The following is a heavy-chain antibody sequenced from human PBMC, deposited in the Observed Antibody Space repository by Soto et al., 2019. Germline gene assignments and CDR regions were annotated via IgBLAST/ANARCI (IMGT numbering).Heavy chain of an antibody. Sequence: GGSLRLSCAASGFTFSSYAMSWVRQAPGKGLEWVSAISGSGGSTYYADSVKGRFTISRDNSKNTLYLQMNSLRAEDTAVYYCAKVGGYSSSWYYYYGMDVWGQGTTVTVSS. CDR3: AKVGGYSSSWYYYYGMDV. J-gene: IGHJ6*02. D-gene: IGHD6-13*01. CDR1: GFTFSSYA. CDR2: ISGSGGST. V-gene: IGHV3-23*01.